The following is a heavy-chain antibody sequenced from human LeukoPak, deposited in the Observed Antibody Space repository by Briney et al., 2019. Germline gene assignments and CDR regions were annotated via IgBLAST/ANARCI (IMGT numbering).Heavy chain of an antibody. CDR1: GGSISSSNW. V-gene: IGHV4-4*02. Sequence: SETLSLTCAVSGGSISSSNWWSWVRQPPGKGLEWIGEIYHSGSTNYNPSLKSRVTISVDKSKNQFSLKLSSVTAADTAVYYCARGMITFGGVIVIDAFDIWGQGTMVTVSS. CDR3: ARGMITFGGVIVIDAFDI. J-gene: IGHJ3*02. D-gene: IGHD3-16*02. CDR2: IYHSGST.